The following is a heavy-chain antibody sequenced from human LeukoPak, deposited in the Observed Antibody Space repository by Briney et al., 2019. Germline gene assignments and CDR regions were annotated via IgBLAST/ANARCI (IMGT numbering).Heavy chain of an antibody. J-gene: IGHJ4*02. CDR2: IYYSGTT. V-gene: IGHV4-39*01. D-gene: IGHD6-25*01. Sequence: SETLSLTCTVSGGSISSSSYYWGWIRQPPGKGLEWIGNIYYSGTTYYNPSLKSRVTISVDTSKNQFSLKLSSVTAADTAVYYCARHGSSGYSSGWPLDYWGQGTLVTVSS. CDR3: ARHGSSGYSSGWPLDY. CDR1: GGSISSSSYY.